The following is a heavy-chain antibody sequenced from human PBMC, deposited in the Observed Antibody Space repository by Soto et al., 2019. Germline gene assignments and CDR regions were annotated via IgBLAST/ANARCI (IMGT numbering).Heavy chain of an antibody. CDR1: GGSISSGDYY. V-gene: IGHV4-30-4*01. CDR2: IYYSGST. J-gene: IGHJ4*02. Sequence: SETLSLTCTVSGGSISSGDYYWSWIRQPPGKGLEWIGYIYYSGSTYYNPSLKSRVTISVDTSKNKFSLKLSSVTAADTAVYYCARAPDYYDSSGYGYFDYWGQGTLVTVSS. D-gene: IGHD3-22*01. CDR3: ARAPDYYDSSGYGYFDY.